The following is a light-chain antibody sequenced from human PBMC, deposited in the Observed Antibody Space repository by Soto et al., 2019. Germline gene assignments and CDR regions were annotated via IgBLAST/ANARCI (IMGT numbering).Light chain of an antibody. J-gene: IGLJ1*01. Sequence: QSVLTQPASVSGSPGQSITISCTGTSSDVGGYNYVSWYQQHPGKAPKLMIYDVSNRPSGVSNRFSGSKSGNTASLTISGLQAEDEADYYCSSYTSSSSGEVFGTGTKVTVL. CDR1: SSDVGGYNY. CDR3: SSYTSSSSGEV. V-gene: IGLV2-14*01. CDR2: DVS.